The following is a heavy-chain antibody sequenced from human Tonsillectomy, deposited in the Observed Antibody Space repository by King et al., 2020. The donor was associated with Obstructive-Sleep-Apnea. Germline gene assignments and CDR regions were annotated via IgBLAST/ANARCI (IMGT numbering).Heavy chain of an antibody. CDR2: MYYIGNT. J-gene: IGHJ4*02. CDR3: ARHRGGEDSGGYGDYFDY. V-gene: IGHV4-59*08. CDR1: GGSISNYD. Sequence: VQLQESGPGLVKPSETLSLTCTVSGGSISNYDWSWIRQPPGKGLEWIGYMYYIGNTTYNPSLNSRVTIAAETSKIQFSLRLSSVTAADTAIYYCARHRGGEDSGGYGDYFDYWGQGTLVTVSS. D-gene: IGHD5-12*01.